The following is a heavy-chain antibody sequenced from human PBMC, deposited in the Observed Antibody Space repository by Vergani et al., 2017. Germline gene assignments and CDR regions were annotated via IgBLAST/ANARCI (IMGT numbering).Heavy chain of an antibody. J-gene: IGHJ4*02. Sequence: QVQLQESGPGLVKPSQTLSLTCTVSGGSISSGDYYWSWIRQPPGKGLEWIGYIYYSGGTYYNPSLKSRVTISIDMSKNQFSLKLSSVTAEDTAVYYCARAYGDTAMPRFDYWGQGTLVTVSS. CDR1: GGSISSGDYY. CDR2: IYYSGGT. CDR3: ARAYGDTAMPRFDY. V-gene: IGHV4-30-4*01. D-gene: IGHD5-18*01.